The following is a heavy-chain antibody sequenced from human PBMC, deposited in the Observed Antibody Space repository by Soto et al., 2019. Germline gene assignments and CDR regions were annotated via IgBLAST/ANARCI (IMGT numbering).Heavy chain of an antibody. Sequence: GGSLRLSCAASGFTFSSYAMHWVRQAPGKGLEWVAVISYDGSNKYYVDSVKGRFTISRDNSKNTLYLQMNSLRAEDTAVYYCARDPHYYDRSGYYATFDYWGQGTLVTAPQ. J-gene: IGHJ4*02. CDR3: ARDPHYYDRSGYYATFDY. CDR1: GFTFSSYA. CDR2: ISYDGSNK. V-gene: IGHV3-30-3*01. D-gene: IGHD3-22*01.